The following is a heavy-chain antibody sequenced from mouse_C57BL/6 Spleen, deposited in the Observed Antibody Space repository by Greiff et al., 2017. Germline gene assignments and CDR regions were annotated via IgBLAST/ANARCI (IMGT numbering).Heavy chain of an antibody. D-gene: IGHD2-13*01. CDR3: ASEVSYAMDY. Sequence: QVQLQQPGAELVRPGSSVKLSCKASGYTFTSYWMHWVKQRPIQGLEWIGNIDPSDSETHYNQKFKDKATLTVDKSSITAYMQLSSLTSEDSAVYCCASEVSYAMDYWGQGTSVTVSS. CDR2: IDPSDSET. CDR1: GYTFTSYW. V-gene: IGHV1-52*01. J-gene: IGHJ4*01.